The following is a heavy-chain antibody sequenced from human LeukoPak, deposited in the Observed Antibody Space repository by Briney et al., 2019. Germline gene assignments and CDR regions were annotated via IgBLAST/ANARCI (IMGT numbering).Heavy chain of an antibody. J-gene: IGHJ4*02. Sequence: GGSLRLSCAASGFTFSSYAMSWVRQAPGKGLEWVAVISYDGSNKYYADSVKGRFTISRDNSKNTLYLQMNSLRAEDTAVYYCARGEGNFNYYDSSGYWADFDYWGQGTLVTVSS. D-gene: IGHD3-22*01. CDR2: ISYDGSNK. CDR3: ARGEGNFNYYDSSGYWADFDY. V-gene: IGHV3-30-3*01. CDR1: GFTFSSYA.